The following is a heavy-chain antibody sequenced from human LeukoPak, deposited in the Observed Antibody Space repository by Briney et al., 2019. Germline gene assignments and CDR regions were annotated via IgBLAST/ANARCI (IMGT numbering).Heavy chain of an antibody. CDR1: GGSFSGYY. CDR2: INHSGST. CDR3: ARVSLGGYFDY. Sequence: PSETLSLTCAVYGGSFSGYYWSWIRQPPGKGLEWIGEINHSGSTNYNPSLKSRVTISVDTSKNQFSLKLSSVTAADTAVYYCARVSLGGYFDYWGQGTLVTVSS. D-gene: IGHD3-16*01. J-gene: IGHJ4*02. V-gene: IGHV4-34*01.